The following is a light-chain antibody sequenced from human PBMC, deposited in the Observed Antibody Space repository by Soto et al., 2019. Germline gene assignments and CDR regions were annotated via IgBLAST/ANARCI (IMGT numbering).Light chain of an antibody. J-gene: IGKJ5*01. CDR3: QQYEYWPLT. V-gene: IGKV3-15*01. CDR2: GAS. Sequence: EIVLSQSPVTLSLSPGERATLSCRASQRVSNYLAWYQQKPGQAPTLLIYGASSRATGIPARFSGSGSGTDFTLTISVLQSDDVVLYCCQQYEYWPLTFGQGTRLEIK. CDR1: QRVSNY.